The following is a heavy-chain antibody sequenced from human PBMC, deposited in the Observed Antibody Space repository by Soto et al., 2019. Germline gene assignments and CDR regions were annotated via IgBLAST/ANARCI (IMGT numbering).Heavy chain of an antibody. CDR2: IWYDGSNK. Sequence: QVQLVESGGGVVQPGRSLRLSCAASGFTFSSYGMHWVRQAPGKGLEWVAVIWYDGSNKYYADSVKGRFTISRDNSKNAVYLEMNSLRAEDTAVYYGARDYLVVPHRVIDYWGQGTLVTVSS. D-gene: IGHD2-2*01. J-gene: IGHJ4*02. V-gene: IGHV3-33*01. CDR3: ARDYLVVPHRVIDY. CDR1: GFTFSSYG.